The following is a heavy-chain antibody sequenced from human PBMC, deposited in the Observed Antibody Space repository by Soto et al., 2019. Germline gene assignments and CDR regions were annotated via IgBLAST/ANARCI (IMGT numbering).Heavy chain of an antibody. CDR3: ARAMVRGVIRYYYYGMGV. D-gene: IGHD3-10*01. V-gene: IGHV4-30-4*01. CDR1: GGSISSGDYY. CDR2: IYYSGST. J-gene: IGHJ6*02. Sequence: PSETLSLTCTVSGGSISSGDYYWSWIRQPPGKGLEWIGYIYYSGSTYYNPSLKSRVTISVDTSKNQFSLKLSSVTAADTAVYYCARAMVRGVIRYYYYGMGVWGQGTTVTVSS.